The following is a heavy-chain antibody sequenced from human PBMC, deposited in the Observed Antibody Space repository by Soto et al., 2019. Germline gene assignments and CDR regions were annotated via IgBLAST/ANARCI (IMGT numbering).Heavy chain of an antibody. CDR1: GGTFSSYA. CDR2: IIPIFGTA. J-gene: IGHJ5*02. D-gene: IGHD2-2*01. Sequence: SVKVSCKASGGTFSSYAISWVRQAPGQGLEWMGGIIPIFGTASYAQKFQGRVTITADKSTSTAYMELSSLRSEDTAVYYCAREVVVPAAMYWFDPWGQGTLVTVSS. CDR3: AREVVVPAAMYWFDP. V-gene: IGHV1-69*06.